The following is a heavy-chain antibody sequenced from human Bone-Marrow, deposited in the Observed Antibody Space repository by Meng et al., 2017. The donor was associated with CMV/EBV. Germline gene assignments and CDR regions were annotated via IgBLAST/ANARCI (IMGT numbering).Heavy chain of an antibody. CDR3: ARLGGGDIVVVPAAHFDY. V-gene: IGHV4-34*01. J-gene: IGHJ4*02. Sequence: SETLSLTCTVSGGSISSYYWSWIRQPPGKGLEWIGEINHSGSTNYNPSLKSRVTISVDTSKNQFSLKLSSVTAADTAVYYCARLGGGDIVVVPAAHFDYWGQGTLVTVSS. D-gene: IGHD2-2*01. CDR2: INHSGST. CDR1: GGSISSYY.